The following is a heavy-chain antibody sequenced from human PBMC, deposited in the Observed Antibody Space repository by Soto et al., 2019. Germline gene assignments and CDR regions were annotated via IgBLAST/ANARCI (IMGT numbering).Heavy chain of an antibody. D-gene: IGHD3-22*01. Sequence: PGGSLRLSCAASGFTFSSYAMSWVRQAPRKGLEWVSAISGSGGSTYYADSVKGRFTISRDNSKNTPYLQMNSLRAEDTAVYYCAKDQEQTYYYDSSGYYGYWGQGTLVTVSS. CDR2: ISGSGGST. CDR3: AKDQEQTYYYDSSGYYGY. J-gene: IGHJ4*02. V-gene: IGHV3-23*01. CDR1: GFTFSSYA.